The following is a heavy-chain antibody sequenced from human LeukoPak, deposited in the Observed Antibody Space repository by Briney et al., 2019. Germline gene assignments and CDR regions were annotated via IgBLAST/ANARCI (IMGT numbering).Heavy chain of an antibody. CDR1: GFTFSSYA. CDR3: ARDRHYYGSGSENWFDP. Sequence: GGSLRLSCAASGFTFSSYAMHWVRQAPGKGLGWVAVISYDGSNKYYADSVKGRFTISRDNSKNTLYLQMNSLRAEDTAVYYCARDRHYYGSGSENWFDPWGQGTLVTVSS. D-gene: IGHD3-10*01. J-gene: IGHJ5*02. V-gene: IGHV3-30*01. CDR2: ISYDGSNK.